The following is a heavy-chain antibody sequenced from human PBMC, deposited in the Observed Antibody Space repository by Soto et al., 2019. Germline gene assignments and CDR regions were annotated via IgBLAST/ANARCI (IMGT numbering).Heavy chain of an antibody. D-gene: IGHD3-10*01. J-gene: IGHJ6*02. CDR2: MKQDGIEK. Sequence: EVQLVESGGGLVQPGGSLRLSCAASGFTFSSYGMSWVRQAPGEGLEWVANMKQDGIEKYYVDSVKGRFTISRDNAKNSLYLQMNSLRAEDTAVYYCARNPPMTRGNGMDVWGQGTTVTVSS. CDR3: ARNPPMTRGNGMDV. CDR1: GFTFSSYG. V-gene: IGHV3-7*03.